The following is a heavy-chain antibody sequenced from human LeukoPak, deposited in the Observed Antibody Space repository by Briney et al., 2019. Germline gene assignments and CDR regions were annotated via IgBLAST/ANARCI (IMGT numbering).Heavy chain of an antibody. CDR2: IYHSGST. J-gene: IGHJ5*02. D-gene: IGHD2-21*02. Sequence: LRLSCAASGFTFSDYYMSWIRQAPGKGLEWIGYIYHSGSTYYNPSLKSRVTISVDRSKNQFSLKLSSVTAADTAVYYCARYPMTYNWFDPWGQGTLVTVSS. V-gene: IGHV4-30-2*01. CDR3: ARYPMTYNWFDP. CDR1: GFTFSDYY.